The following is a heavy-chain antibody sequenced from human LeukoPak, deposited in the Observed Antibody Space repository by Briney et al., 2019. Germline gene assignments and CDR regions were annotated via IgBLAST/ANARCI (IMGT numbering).Heavy chain of an antibody. J-gene: IGHJ4*02. CDR3: ARYSSGWYSTDY. Sequence: GGSLRLSCAASGFTFSSYAMSWVRQAPGKGLEWVSAISGSGGSTYYADSVKGRFTISRDNSKNTLYLQMNSLRAEDTAVYYCARYSSGWYSTDYWGQGTLVTVSS. D-gene: IGHD6-19*01. V-gene: IGHV3-23*01. CDR1: GFTFSSYA. CDR2: ISGSGGST.